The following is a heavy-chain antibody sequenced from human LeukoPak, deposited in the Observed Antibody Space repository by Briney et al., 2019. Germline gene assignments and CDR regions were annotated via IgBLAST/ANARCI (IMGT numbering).Heavy chain of an antibody. V-gene: IGHV3-23*01. CDR1: GSSFSSYA. J-gene: IGHJ6*02. Sequence: GGSLRLSCAASGSSFSSYAMSWVRQAPGKGLEWVSAISGSGGSTNYADSVKGRFTISRDNSKSTLYLQMNSLRAEDTAVYYCAKRITIFGVSGGLYYYYGMDVWGQGTTVTVSS. CDR2: ISGSGGST. CDR3: AKRITIFGVSGGLYYYYGMDV. D-gene: IGHD3-3*01.